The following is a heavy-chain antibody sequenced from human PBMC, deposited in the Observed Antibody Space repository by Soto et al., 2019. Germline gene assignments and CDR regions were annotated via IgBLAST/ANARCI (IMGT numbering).Heavy chain of an antibody. J-gene: IGHJ4*02. CDR1: GYSFTIYW. Sequence: GESLKISCKGSGYSFTIYWIGWVRQMPGKGLEWMGIIYPGDSDTRYSPSFQGQVTISADKSISTAYLQWSSLKASDTAMYYCARQEHYYDSSGYYYGDFDYWGQGTL. D-gene: IGHD3-22*01. V-gene: IGHV5-51*01. CDR3: ARQEHYYDSSGYYYGDFDY. CDR2: IYPGDSDT.